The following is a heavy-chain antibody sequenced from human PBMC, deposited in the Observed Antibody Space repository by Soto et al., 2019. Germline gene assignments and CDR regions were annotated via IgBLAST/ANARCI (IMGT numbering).Heavy chain of an antibody. V-gene: IGHV3-30-3*01. J-gene: IGHJ4*02. D-gene: IGHD2-2*01. CDR1: GFTFSSYA. CDR2: ISYDGSNK. CDR3: ARDWYCSSTSCQRNDY. Sequence: PGGSLRLSCAASGFTFSSYAMHWVRQAPGKGLEWVAVISYDGSNKYYADSVKGRFTISRDNSKNTLYLQMNSLRAEDTAVYYCARDWYCSSTSCQRNDYWGQGTLVTVSS.